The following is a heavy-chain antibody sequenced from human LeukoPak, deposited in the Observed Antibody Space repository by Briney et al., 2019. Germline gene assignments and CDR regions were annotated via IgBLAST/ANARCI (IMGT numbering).Heavy chain of an antibody. CDR3: AKVASSGLVYYFDY. Sequence: GRSLRLSCAASGFTFDDYAMHWVRQAPGKGLEWVSGISWNSGSIGCADSVKGRFTISRDNAKNSLYLQMNSLRAEDTALYYCAKVASSGLVYYFDYWGQGTLVTVSS. J-gene: IGHJ4*02. CDR1: GFTFDDYA. V-gene: IGHV3-9*01. D-gene: IGHD3-22*01. CDR2: ISWNSGSI.